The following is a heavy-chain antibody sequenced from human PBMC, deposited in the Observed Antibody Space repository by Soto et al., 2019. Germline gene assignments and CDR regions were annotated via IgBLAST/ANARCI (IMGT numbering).Heavy chain of an antibody. Sequence: QVQLVQSGAEVKKPGASVKVSCKASGYTFTSYAMHWVRQAPGQRLEWMGWINAGNGNTKYSQKFQGRVTITRDTSAGTAYMVLSSLRSEDTAVYYCARDISSGWYFDYWGQGTLVTVSS. CDR1: GYTFTSYA. CDR2: INAGNGNT. CDR3: ARDISSGWYFDY. D-gene: IGHD6-19*01. J-gene: IGHJ4*02. V-gene: IGHV1-3*01.